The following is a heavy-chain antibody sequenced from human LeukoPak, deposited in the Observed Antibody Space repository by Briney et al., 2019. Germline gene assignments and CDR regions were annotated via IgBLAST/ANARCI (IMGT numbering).Heavy chain of an antibody. CDR3: MAAAGYNYGQC. Sequence: PGGSLRLSCVAYGLSVSNNYMNWVRQAPGEGLEWVSALYIGGNTYYVDSVRGRFTISRDNSKNTLYLQMNSLRAEDTAIYYCMAAAGYNYGQCWGQGTLVTVSS. CDR1: GLSVSNNY. CDR2: LYIGGNT. V-gene: IGHV3-53*01. J-gene: IGHJ4*02. D-gene: IGHD5-18*01.